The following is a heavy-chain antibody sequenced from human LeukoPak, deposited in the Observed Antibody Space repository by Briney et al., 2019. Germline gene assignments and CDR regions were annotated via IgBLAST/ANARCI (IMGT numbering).Heavy chain of an antibody. J-gene: IGHJ5*02. CDR3: ARQLGYSSGWLRFDP. CDR1: GYSFTSYW. Sequence: GESLKISCKGSGYSFTSYWIGWVRQMPGKSLEWMGIIYPGDSDTRYSPSFQDQVTISADKSISTAYLQWSSLKASDTAMYYCARQLGYSSGWLRFDPWGQGTLVTVSS. V-gene: IGHV5-51*01. CDR2: IYPGDSDT. D-gene: IGHD6-19*01.